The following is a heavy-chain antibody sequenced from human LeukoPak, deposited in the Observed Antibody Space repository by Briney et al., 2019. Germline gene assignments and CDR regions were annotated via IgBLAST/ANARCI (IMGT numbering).Heavy chain of an antibody. V-gene: IGHV4-34*10. J-gene: IGHJ6*02. CDR2: IYYSGTT. D-gene: IGHD2-21*01. CDR3: ARLGGAYFIGGMDV. CDR1: GASLHGHY. Sequence: SETLSLTCAVYGASLHGHYWSWIRQSPGKGLEWIGSIYYSGTTYYSAFLKSRITMSLDASRTQFYLMLTSVTAADTAVYYCARLGGAYFIGGMDVWGQGTTVTVSS.